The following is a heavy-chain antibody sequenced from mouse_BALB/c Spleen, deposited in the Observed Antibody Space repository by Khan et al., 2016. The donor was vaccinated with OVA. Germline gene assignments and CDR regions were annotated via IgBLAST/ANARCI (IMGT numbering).Heavy chain of an antibody. CDR1: GFTFTDYY. CDR3: ARETVVDVYWYLDV. CDR2: IRNKAKGYTT. Sequence: EVELVESGGGLVQPGGSLRLSCATSGFTFTDYYMSWVRQPPGKSLEWLGFIRNKAKGYTTEYSAPVKGRFTISRDNSKSIVYLQMNTMRAEESASSYCARETVVDVYWYLDVCRAGTTVTVSS. J-gene: IGHJ1*01. V-gene: IGHV7-3*02. D-gene: IGHD1-1*01.